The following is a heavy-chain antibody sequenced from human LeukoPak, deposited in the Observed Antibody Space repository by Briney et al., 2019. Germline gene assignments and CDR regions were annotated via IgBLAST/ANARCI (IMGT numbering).Heavy chain of an antibody. V-gene: IGHV3-21*01. CDR3: ARAYYDYVWGSYRFFLQGYYFDY. CDR1: GFTFSSYS. J-gene: IGHJ4*02. D-gene: IGHD3-16*02. CDR2: ISSSSSYI. Sequence: PGGSLRLSCAASGFTFSSYSMNWVRQAPGKGLEWVSSISSSSSYIYYADSVKGRFTISRDNAKNSLYLQMNSLRAEDTAVYYCARAYYDYVWGSYRFFLQGYYFDYWGQGTLVTVSS.